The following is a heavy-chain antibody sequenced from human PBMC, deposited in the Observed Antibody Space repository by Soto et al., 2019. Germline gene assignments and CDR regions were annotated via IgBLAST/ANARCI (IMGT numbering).Heavy chain of an antibody. D-gene: IGHD3-3*01. Sequence: SETLSLTCTVSGGSISNYYWSWIRQPPGKGLEWIGYIHYSGNTKYNPSLKSRVTISADTSKNQFSLKLSSVTAADTAVYFCARGHYDFWSGYFATIDYWGQGTLVTVSS. J-gene: IGHJ4*02. CDR2: IHYSGNT. CDR3: ARGHYDFWSGYFATIDY. V-gene: IGHV4-59*08. CDR1: GGSISNYY.